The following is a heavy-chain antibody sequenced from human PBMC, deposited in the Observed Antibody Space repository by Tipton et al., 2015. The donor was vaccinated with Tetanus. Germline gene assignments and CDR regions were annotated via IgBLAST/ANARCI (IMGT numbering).Heavy chain of an antibody. Sequence: QLVQSGAEVKKPGSSVKVSCKASGGTFSSYAISWVRQAPGQGLEWMGRIIPILGIANYAQKFQGRVTITADKSTSTAYMELSSLRSEDTAVYYCARDLGYCSGGSCYSVPWFDPWGQGTLVTVSS. CDR3: ARDLGYCSGGSCYSVPWFDP. V-gene: IGHV1-69*09. J-gene: IGHJ5*02. D-gene: IGHD2-15*01. CDR1: GGTFSSYA. CDR2: IIPILGIA.